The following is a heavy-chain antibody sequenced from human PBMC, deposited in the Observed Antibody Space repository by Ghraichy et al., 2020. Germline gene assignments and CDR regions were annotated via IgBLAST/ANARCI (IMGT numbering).Heavy chain of an antibody. Sequence: SCAASGFTFSNYAMSWVRQAPGKGLEWVSAISGSGGSTYYADSVKGRFTISRDNSKNTLYLQMNSLRAEDTAVYYCAKCDVGGRPYYFAYWGQGTLVTVSS. CDR1: GFTFSNYA. D-gene: IGHD3-16*01. CDR2: ISGSGGST. CDR3: AKCDVGGRPYYFAY. V-gene: IGHV3-23*01. J-gene: IGHJ4*02.